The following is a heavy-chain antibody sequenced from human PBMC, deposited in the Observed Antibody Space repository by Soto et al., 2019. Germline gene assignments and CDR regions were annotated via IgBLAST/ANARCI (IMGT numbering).Heavy chain of an antibody. Sequence: QVQLVQSGAEVKKPGSSVKVSCKASGGTFSSYAISWVRQAPGQGLEWMGGIIPIFGTANYAQKFQGRVTIIADESTSTAYMELSILRSEDTAVYYWERGPVDTAMAADYWGQGTLVTVSS. CDR2: IIPIFGTA. J-gene: IGHJ4*02. CDR1: GGTFSSYA. CDR3: ERGPVDTAMAADY. D-gene: IGHD5-18*01. V-gene: IGHV1-69*01.